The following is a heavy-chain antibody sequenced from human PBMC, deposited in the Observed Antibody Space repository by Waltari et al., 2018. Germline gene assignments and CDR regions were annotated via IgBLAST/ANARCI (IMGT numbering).Heavy chain of an antibody. CDR1: GYSISGGYY. Sequence: VQLQESGPRLVKPSETLSLTCVVSGYSISGGYYWGWIRQPPGKGLEWIGSFFNSGSTYYSPSLKSRVSISLDTAKNQFSLKLSSVTAADTAVYYCARDVWPHSGGLDVWGQGTTVTVSS. D-gene: IGHD3-10*01. CDR2: FFNSGST. J-gene: IGHJ6*02. V-gene: IGHV4-38-2*02. CDR3: ARDVWPHSGGLDV.